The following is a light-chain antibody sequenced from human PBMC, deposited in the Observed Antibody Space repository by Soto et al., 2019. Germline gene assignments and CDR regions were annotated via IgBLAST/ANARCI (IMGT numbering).Light chain of an antibody. Sequence: DIQMTQNKSTLSASVGDRVTITCRASQNIEMYMAWYQQKSGKAPKLMIYDASSLQSGVPSRFSGSGSETDFTLTISSLQPEDFATYSCQQTYSTTRTFGQGANVDI. J-gene: IGKJ1*01. V-gene: IGKV1-39*01. CDR2: DAS. CDR1: QNIEMY. CDR3: QQTYSTTRT.